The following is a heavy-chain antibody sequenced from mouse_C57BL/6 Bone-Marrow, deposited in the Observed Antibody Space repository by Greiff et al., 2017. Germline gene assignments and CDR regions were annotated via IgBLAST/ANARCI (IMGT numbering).Heavy chain of an antibody. D-gene: IGHD1-1*01. J-gene: IGHJ4*01. CDR2: ICPSSGNT. V-gene: IGHV1-81*01. Sequence: VQLMESGAELVRPGASVKLSCKASGYTFTSYGIRWVKQRPGQGLEWIGEICPSSGNTYYNEKFKGKATLTADNSSSTAYMELRSLTSEDSAVYFCARGGIIYYYSSSHLYYYAMDYWDQGTSVTVSS. CDR3: ARGGIIYYYSSSHLYYYAMDY. CDR1: GYTFTSYG.